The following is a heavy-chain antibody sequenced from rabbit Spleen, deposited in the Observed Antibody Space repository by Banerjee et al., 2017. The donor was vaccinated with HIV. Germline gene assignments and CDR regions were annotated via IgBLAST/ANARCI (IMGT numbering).Heavy chain of an antibody. D-gene: IGHD8-1*01. J-gene: IGHJ6*01. V-gene: IGHV1S40*01. CDR3: ARDTGTSFSTYGMDL. CDR2: IDSGSSGFT. CDR1: GVSFSNNHY. Sequence: VESGGDLVKPGASLTLTCTASGVSFSNNHYMCWVRQAPGKGLEWIACIDSGSSGFTYFATWAKGRFTISKTSSTTVTLQMTRLTAADTATYFCARDTGTSFSTYGMDLWGPGTLVTVS.